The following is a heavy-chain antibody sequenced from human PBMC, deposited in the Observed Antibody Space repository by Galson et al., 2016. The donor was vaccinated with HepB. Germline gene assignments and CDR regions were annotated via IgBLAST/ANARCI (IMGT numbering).Heavy chain of an antibody. V-gene: IGHV3-53*01. CDR1: GFTVSSNY. J-gene: IGHJ6*03. CDR2: IYTDGRT. D-gene: IGHD1-1*01. CDR3: ARDQYNWNDGRNIYYYYYMDA. Sequence: SLRLSCAASGFTVSSNYMSWVRQAPGKGLEWVSVIYTDGRTYYADSVKGRFTISGDNSKNTLYLQMNSLRAEDTAVYFCARDQYNWNDGRNIYYYYYMDAWGKGTTVTVSS.